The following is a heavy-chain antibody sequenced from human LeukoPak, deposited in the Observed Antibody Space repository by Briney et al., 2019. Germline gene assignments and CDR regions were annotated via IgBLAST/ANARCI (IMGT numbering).Heavy chain of an antibody. CDR1: GFTFSSYA. CDR3: ARDSSSWYVSEH. D-gene: IGHD6-13*01. CDR2: INWNGGST. V-gene: IGHV3-20*04. Sequence: GGFLRLSCLASGFTFSSYAMSWVRQAPGKGLEWVSGINWNGGSTGYADSVKGRFTISRDNAKNSLYLQMNSLRAEDTALYYCARDSSSWYVSEHWGQGTLVTVSS. J-gene: IGHJ1*01.